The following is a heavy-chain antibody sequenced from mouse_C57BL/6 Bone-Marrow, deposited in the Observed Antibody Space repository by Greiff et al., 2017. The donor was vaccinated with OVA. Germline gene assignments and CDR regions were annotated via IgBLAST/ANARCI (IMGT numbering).Heavy chain of an antibody. Sequence: VQLQQPGAELVRPGTSVKLSCKASGYTFTSYWMHWVKQRPGQGLEWIGVIDPSDSSTNYNQKFKGKATLTVDTSSSTAYMQLSSLTSEDSAVYYCARSGDYAWFAYWGQGTLVTVSA. V-gene: IGHV1-59*01. J-gene: IGHJ3*01. D-gene: IGHD2-4*01. CDR3: ARSGDYAWFAY. CDR2: IDPSDSST. CDR1: GYTFTSYW.